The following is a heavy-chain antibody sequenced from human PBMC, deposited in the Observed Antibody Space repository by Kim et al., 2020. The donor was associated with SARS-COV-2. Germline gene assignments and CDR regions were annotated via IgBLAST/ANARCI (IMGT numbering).Heavy chain of an antibody. V-gene: IGHV4-30-2*05. Sequence: SLKSRVTISVDTSKNQFSLKLGSVTAADTAVYYCAREEYGDYVGMSWFDPWGQGTLVTVSS. CDR3: AREEYGDYVGMSWFDP. D-gene: IGHD4-17*01. J-gene: IGHJ5*02.